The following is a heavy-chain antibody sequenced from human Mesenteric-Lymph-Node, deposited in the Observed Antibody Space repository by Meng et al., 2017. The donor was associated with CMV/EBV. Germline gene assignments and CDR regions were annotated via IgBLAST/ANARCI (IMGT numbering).Heavy chain of an antibody. J-gene: IGHJ6*02. Sequence: GGSLRLSCAASGFTFSDYYMSWIRQAPGKGLEWVSYIRSSGGIIYYADSVKGRFTISRDNAKNSLYLQMNSLRAEDTAVYYCARDRRAYSGTYYYYYGLDVWGQGTTVTVSS. CDR2: IRSSGGII. V-gene: IGHV3-11*04. CDR3: ARDRRAYSGTYYYYYGLDV. CDR1: GFTFSDYY. D-gene: IGHD3-16*01.